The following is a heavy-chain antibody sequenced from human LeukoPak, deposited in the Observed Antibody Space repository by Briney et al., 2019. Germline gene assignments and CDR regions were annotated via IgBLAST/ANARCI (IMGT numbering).Heavy chain of an antibody. J-gene: IGHJ5*02. CDR3: ARVPAAAGPGGWFDP. Sequence: GGSLRLSCAASGFTLSSYWMTWVRQAPGKGLEWLANIKQDGSEKYSVDSVKGRFTISRDNAKNSLYLQMNSLRAEDTAVYYCARVPAAAGPGGWFDPWGQGTLVTVSS. D-gene: IGHD6-13*01. CDR1: GFTLSSYW. CDR2: IKQDGSEK. V-gene: IGHV3-7*01.